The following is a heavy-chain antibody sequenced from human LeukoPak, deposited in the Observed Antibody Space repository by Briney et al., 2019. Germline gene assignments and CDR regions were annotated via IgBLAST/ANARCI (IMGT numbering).Heavy chain of an antibody. D-gene: IGHD3-10*01. J-gene: IGHJ4*02. CDR3: ARDYRSGSDY. CDR2: IKHDGSEK. Sequence: PGGSLRLSCAASGFTFSSYWMSWVRQAPGKGLEWVASIKHDGSEKYYVDSVKGRFTISRDNAKKSLYLQMNSLRAEDTAVYYCARDYRSGSDYWGQGTLVTVSS. CDR1: GFTFSSYW. V-gene: IGHV3-7*03.